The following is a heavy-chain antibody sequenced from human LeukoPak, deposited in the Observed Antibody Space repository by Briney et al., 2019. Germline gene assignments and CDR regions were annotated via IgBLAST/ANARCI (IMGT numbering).Heavy chain of an antibody. J-gene: IGHJ4*02. CDR1: GGSISSYY. V-gene: IGHV4-4*07. D-gene: IGHD1-26*01. CDR3: ARVGGGIDY. CDR2: IYTSGST. Sequence: SETLSLTCTVSGGSISSYYWSWIRQPAGKGLGWIGRIYTSGSTNYNPSLKSRVTMSVDTSKNQFSLRLSSVTAADTAVYYCARVGGGIDYWGQGTLVTVSS.